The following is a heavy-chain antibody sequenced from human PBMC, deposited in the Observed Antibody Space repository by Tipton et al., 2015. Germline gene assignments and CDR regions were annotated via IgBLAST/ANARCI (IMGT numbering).Heavy chain of an antibody. CDR2: IYPGDSDT. Sequence: QLVQSGPEVKKSGESLKISCKGSGYMFSRYWIAWVRQMPGKGLEWMGIIYPGDSDTRYSPSFQGQVTISADRTISTAYLQWNSLKASDTAMYYCARVNSWNNHYYGMDVWGQGTTVTVSS. J-gene: IGHJ6*02. CDR1: GYMFSRYW. V-gene: IGHV5-51*01. D-gene: IGHD1/OR15-1a*01. CDR3: ARVNSWNNHYYGMDV.